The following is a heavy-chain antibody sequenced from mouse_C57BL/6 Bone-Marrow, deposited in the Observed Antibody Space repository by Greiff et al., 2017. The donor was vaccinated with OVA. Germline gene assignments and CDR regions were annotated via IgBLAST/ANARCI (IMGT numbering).Heavy chain of an antibody. V-gene: IGHV3-5*01. D-gene: IGHD2-14*01. CDR1: GISITTGNYR. J-gene: IGHJ1*03. CDR2: IYYSGTI. Sequence: EVQLQQSGPGLVKPSQPVFLTCTVTGISITTGNYRWSWIRQFPGNKLEWIGYIYYSGTITYNPSLTSRTTITRDTPKNQFFLEMNSLTAEDTATYYCARDIGEGWYFDVWGTGTTVTVSS. CDR3: ARDIGEGWYFDV.